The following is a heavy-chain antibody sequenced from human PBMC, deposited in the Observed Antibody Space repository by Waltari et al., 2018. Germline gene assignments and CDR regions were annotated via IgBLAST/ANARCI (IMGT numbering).Heavy chain of an antibody. V-gene: IGHV1-2*02. CDR2: NSPNSGGT. CDR1: GYTFTGYY. J-gene: IGHJ4*02. Sequence: QVQLVQCGAEVKKPGASVKVCCKASGYTFTGYYMHWGRPAPGQGLEWMGRNSPNSGGTNYAQRYQGRVTRTRDTSSSPAYMELSRVRSEDTAVYYCARTYYDFWTGSYWVHYFDDWGQGTLVTVSS. CDR3: ARTYYDFWTGSYWVHYFDD. D-gene: IGHD3-3*01.